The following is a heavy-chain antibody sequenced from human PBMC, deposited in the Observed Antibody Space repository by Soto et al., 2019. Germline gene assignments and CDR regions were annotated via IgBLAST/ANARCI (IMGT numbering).Heavy chain of an antibody. J-gene: IGHJ4*01. CDR1: GYTFSNYW. Sequence: PGESLKISCKGSGYTFSNYWIGWVRQMPGEGLEWMGVTYPSDSDTRYSPSFQGQVTISADKSITTAFLQWSSLKASDTAMYYCVRSGTSSGRFSDYWGQGTLVTVS. CDR3: VRSGTSSGRFSDY. D-gene: IGHD2-8*01. V-gene: IGHV5-51*01. CDR2: TYPSDSDT.